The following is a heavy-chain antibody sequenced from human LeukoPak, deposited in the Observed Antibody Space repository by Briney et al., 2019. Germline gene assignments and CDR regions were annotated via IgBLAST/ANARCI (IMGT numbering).Heavy chain of an antibody. V-gene: IGHV4-59*01. CDR3: ARVVGVVAATRGSSPFDP. CDR1: GGSISSYY. Sequence: SETLSLTCTVSGGSISSYYWSWIRQPSGKGLEWIGYIYYSGSTNYNPSLKGRVTISVDTSKNQFSLKLSCVTAADTAVYYCARVVGVVAATRGSSPFDPWGQGTLVTVSS. D-gene: IGHD2-15*01. J-gene: IGHJ5*02. CDR2: IYYSGST.